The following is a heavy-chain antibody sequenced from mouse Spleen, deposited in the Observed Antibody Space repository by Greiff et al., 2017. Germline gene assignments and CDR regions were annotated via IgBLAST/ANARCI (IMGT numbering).Heavy chain of an antibody. V-gene: IGHV1-76*01. CDR2: IYPGSGNT. CDR1: GYTFTDYY. D-gene: IGHD1-2*01. CDR3: ARSITTAPFDY. J-gene: IGHJ2*01. Sequence: VKLVESGAELVRPGASVKLSCKASGYTFTDYYINWVKQRPGQGLEWIARIYPGSGNTYYNEKFKGKATLTAEKSSSTAYMQLSSLTSEDSAVYFCARSITTAPFDYWGQGTTLTVSS.